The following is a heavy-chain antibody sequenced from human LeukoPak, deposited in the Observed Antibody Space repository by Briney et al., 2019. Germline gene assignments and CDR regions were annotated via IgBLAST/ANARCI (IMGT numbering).Heavy chain of an antibody. CDR1: GFTFSTYW. J-gene: IGHJ4*02. V-gene: IGHV3-7*03. CDR3: ARTILTGYNF. Sequence: PGGSLRLSCASSGFTFSTYWMTWVSQAPGKGLEWVANISLDGSEKSHVDSVKGRFTVSRDNAENSLYLQMNSLTAEDTAVYYCARTILTGYNFWGQGTLVTVSS. CDR2: ISLDGSEK. D-gene: IGHD3-9*01.